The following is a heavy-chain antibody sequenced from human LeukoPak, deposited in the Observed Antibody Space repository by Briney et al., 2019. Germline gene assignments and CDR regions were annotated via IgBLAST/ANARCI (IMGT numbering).Heavy chain of an antibody. CDR1: GGSISSGGYS. Sequence: TASQTLSLTCAASGGSISSGGYSWSWIRQRTGQGREWIGYIYHSGSTYYNPSLKSRATISVDRSKNQFSLKQSSVTAADTAVYYCARASDVWFDPWGQGTLVTVSS. V-gene: IGHV4-30-2*01. CDR2: IYHSGST. J-gene: IGHJ5*02. CDR3: ARASDVWFDP. D-gene: IGHD6-6*01.